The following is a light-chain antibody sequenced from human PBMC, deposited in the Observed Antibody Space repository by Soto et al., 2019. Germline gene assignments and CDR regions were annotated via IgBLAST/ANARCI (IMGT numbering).Light chain of an antibody. J-gene: IGKJ5*01. CDR2: DAS. Sequence: EIVLTQSPATLSLSPGERATLSCRASQSISTYLAWFQQKPGQAPRLLIYDASNRATGIPARFSGSGSGTDFTLTISYLEPEDFAVYYCQQRGNWPPITFGQGTRLEIK. CDR3: QQRGNWPPIT. V-gene: IGKV3-11*01. CDR1: QSISTY.